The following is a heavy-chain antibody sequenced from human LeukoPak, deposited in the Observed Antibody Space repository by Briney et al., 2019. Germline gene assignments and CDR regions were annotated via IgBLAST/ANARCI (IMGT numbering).Heavy chain of an antibody. CDR2: IYSGGST. J-gene: IGHJ4*02. V-gene: IGHV3-53*01. CDR3: ARRREAREFDY. Sequence: PGGSLRLSCAASGFTVSSNYMSWVRQAPGKGLEWVSVIYSGGSTYYADSVKGRFTISRDNSKNTLYLQMNSLRAGDTAVYYCARRREAREFDYWGQGTLVTVSS. D-gene: IGHD1-26*01. CDR1: GFTVSSNY.